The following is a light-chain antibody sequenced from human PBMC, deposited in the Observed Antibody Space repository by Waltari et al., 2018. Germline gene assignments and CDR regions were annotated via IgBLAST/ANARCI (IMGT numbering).Light chain of an antibody. J-gene: IGKJ2*01. CDR1: QDIINY. V-gene: IGKV1-33*01. CDR2: DAS. CDR3: QQYENLPYT. Sequence: DIQMTQSPSSLSASVGDRVTITCQASQDIINYLNWYQQTPGKAPKLLIYDASNLATGVPSRFSGGGSGTDFSFTISSLHPEDAGTYYCQQYENLPYTFGQGTKLEIK.